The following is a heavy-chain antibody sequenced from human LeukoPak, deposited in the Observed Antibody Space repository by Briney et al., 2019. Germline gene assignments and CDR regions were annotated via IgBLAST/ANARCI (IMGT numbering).Heavy chain of an antibody. Sequence: SETRSLTCTVSGGSISSGDYYRCWIRHPPAKYLECIGYIYYREHSYYNPSLKSPVTIAVDKSKNQCSLKLSSVTAADTAVYYCARVYPLGYCSSTSCSEGYNFVYWGQGTLVTVSS. J-gene: IGHJ4*02. CDR1: GGSISSGDYY. D-gene: IGHD2-2*01. CDR3: ARVYPLGYCSSTSCSEGYNFVY. V-gene: IGHV4-30-4*01. CDR2: IYYREHS.